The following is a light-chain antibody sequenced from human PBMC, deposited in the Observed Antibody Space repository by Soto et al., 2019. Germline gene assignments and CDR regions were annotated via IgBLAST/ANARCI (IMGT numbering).Light chain of an antibody. CDR1: SNDIGGYNY. CDR3: SSYSTTTTPQWV. J-gene: IGLJ3*02. Sequence: QSALTQPASVSGSPGQSITIPCTGSSNDIGGYNYVSWYQQHPGRAPKLVIYKVSDRPSGVSTRFSASKSGNTASLTISGLQAEDEADYYCSSYSTTTTPQWVCGGGTKVPVL. CDR2: KVS. V-gene: IGLV2-14*01.